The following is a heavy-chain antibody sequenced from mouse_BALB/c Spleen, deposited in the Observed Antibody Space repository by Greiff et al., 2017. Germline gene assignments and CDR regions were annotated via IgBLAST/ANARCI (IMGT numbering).Heavy chain of an antibody. CDR2: ISTYYGDA. CDR3: ATNYYGSRAWFAY. CDR1: GYTFTDYA. Sequence: VQLQQSGAELVRPGVSVKISCKGSGYTFTDYAMHWVKQSHAKSLEWIGVISTYYGDASYNQKFKGKATMTVDKSSSTAYMELARLTSEDSAIYYGATNYYGSRAWFAYWGQGTLVTVSA. D-gene: IGHD1-1*01. J-gene: IGHJ3*01. V-gene: IGHV1S137*01.